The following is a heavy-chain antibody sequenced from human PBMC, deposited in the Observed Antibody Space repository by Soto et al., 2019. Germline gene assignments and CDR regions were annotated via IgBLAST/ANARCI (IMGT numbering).Heavy chain of an antibody. J-gene: IGHJ4*02. CDR2: ISYDGSNQ. Sequence: GGSLRLSCAASGFTFNIYGMHWVRQAPDKGLEWVALISYDGSNQYYADSVKGRFTISRDNSKNTLFLQMNSLRADDTAVYYCAKDQASGQGSFDSWGQGTLVTVSS. CDR3: AKDQASGQGSFDS. V-gene: IGHV3-30*18. CDR1: GFTFNIYG.